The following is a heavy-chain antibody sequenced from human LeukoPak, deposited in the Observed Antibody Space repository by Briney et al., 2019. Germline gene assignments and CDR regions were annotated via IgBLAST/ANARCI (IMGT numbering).Heavy chain of an antibody. CDR2: IYYSGST. V-gene: IGHV4-30-4*01. Sequence: SETLSLTCTVSGGSISSGDYYWSWIRQPPGKGLEWIGYIYYSGSTYYNPSLKSRVTISVDTSKNQFSLKLSSVTAADTAMYYCARVNNWNYIFDYWGQGTLVTVSS. CDR3: ARVNNWNYIFDY. CDR1: GGSISSGDYY. J-gene: IGHJ4*02. D-gene: IGHD1-7*01.